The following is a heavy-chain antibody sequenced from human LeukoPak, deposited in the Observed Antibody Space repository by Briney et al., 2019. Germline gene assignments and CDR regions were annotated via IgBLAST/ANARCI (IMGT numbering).Heavy chain of an antibody. CDR3: ARDPPSGDTSVPDAFDI. CDR2: IYYSGST. CDR1: GGSISSSSYY. Sequence: SETLSLTCTVSGGSISSSSYYWGWIRQPPGKGLEWIGSIYYSGSTYYNPSLKSRVTISVDTSKNQFSLKLSSVTAADTAVYYCARDPPSGDTSVPDAFDIWGQGTMVTVSS. V-gene: IGHV4-39*07. J-gene: IGHJ3*02. D-gene: IGHD3-22*01.